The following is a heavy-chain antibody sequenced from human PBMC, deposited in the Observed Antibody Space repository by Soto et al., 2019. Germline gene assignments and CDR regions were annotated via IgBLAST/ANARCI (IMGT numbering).Heavy chain of an antibody. J-gene: IGHJ4*02. Sequence: PGGSLRLSCAASGFTFSDSPMTWVRQAPGKGLEWVSTFSGSGGTTYYADSVKGRFTISRDNSKNTLFLQMSTLRADDTAVYYCAKSSYYGDSRYFGSWGQGTPVTVSS. V-gene: IGHV3-23*01. CDR3: AKSSYYGDSRYFGS. D-gene: IGHD4-17*01. CDR1: GFTFSDSP. CDR2: FSGSGGTT.